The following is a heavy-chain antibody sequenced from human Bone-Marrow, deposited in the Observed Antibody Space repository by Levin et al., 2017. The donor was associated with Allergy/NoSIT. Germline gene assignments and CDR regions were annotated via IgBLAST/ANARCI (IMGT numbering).Heavy chain of an antibody. CDR2: ISWNGGST. Sequence: HSGGSLRLSCAASGFTFDDYTIHWVRQAPGKGLEWVSLISWNGGSTYYADSVKGRFTISRDNSKNSVFLQMNSLRSEDTALYYCAKDMASGYTYANFYMDVWGKGTTVTVSS. V-gene: IGHV3-43*01. J-gene: IGHJ6*03. D-gene: IGHD5-18*01. CDR3: AKDMASGYTYANFYMDV. CDR1: GFTFDDYT.